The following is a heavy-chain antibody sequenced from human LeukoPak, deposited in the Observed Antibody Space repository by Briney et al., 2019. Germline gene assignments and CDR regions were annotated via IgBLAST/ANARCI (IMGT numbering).Heavy chain of an antibody. CDR2: IYYSGST. J-gene: IGHJ4*02. CDR1: GGSISSYY. CDR3: VRDRQHCSGGNCYSEDLPDS. D-gene: IGHD2-15*01. V-gene: IGHV4-59*12. Sequence: PSETLSLTCTVSGGSISSYYWSWIRQPPGKGLEWIGYIYYSGSTNYNPSLKSRVTISVDPSKKQFSLNLNSVTAADTAVYFCVRDRQHCSGGNCYSEDLPDSWGQGIVVAVSS.